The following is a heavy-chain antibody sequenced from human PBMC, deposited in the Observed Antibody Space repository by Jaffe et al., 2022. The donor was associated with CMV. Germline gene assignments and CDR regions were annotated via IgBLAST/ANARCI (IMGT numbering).Heavy chain of an antibody. CDR1: GGSISSYS. J-gene: IGHJ5*02. CDR3: ARHGSSGAYYWFDP. D-gene: IGHD3-10*01. V-gene: IGHV4-59*08. CDR2: IYTSGRT. Sequence: QVQLQESGPGLVKSSETLSLTCSVSGGSISSYSWSWIRQPPGKGLEWIGYIYTSGRTNYNPSLKSRVTVSVDTSKNQLSLKLSSVTAADTAVYYCARHGSSGAYYWFDPWGQGTLVTVSS.